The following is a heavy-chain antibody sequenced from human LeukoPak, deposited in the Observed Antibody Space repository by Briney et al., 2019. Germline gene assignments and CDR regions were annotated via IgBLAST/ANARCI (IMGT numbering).Heavy chain of an antibody. CDR2: IWYDGSNQ. CDR3: AKAFREFGTSSSYSSFDT. Sequence: PGGSLRLSCAASGFSFSSYGMHWVRQAPGKGLGWVAVIWYDGSNQYYADSVKGRFTISRDDSQNILYLQMNGLRAEDTAVYFCAKAFREFGTSSSYSSFDTWGQGTMVTVSS. V-gene: IGHV3-33*06. J-gene: IGHJ3*02. D-gene: IGHD5-18*01. CDR1: GFSFSSYG.